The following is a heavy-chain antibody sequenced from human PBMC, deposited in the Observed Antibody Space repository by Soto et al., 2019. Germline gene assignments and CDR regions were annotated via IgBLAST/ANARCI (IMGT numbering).Heavy chain of an antibody. V-gene: IGHV4-4*02. CDR3: VRDEAHYDILTGSSLGRAFDI. J-gene: IGHJ3*02. Sequence: QVQLQESGPGLVKPSGTLSLTCVITNGSISSSNWWSWVRQPPGKGLEWIGEIYHTGRTNYNPSLRSRVTMSIDKSNNRFSLRLSSVTAADTAVYYCVRDEAHYDILTGSSLGRAFDIWGQGTMVTVSS. CDR2: IYHTGRT. CDR1: NGSISSSNW. D-gene: IGHD3-9*01.